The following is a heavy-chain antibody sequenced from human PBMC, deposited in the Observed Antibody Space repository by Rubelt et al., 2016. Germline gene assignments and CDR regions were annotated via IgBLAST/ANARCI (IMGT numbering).Heavy chain of an antibody. D-gene: IGHD2-21*01. CDR2: IIPILGIA. CDR1: GGTFSSYA. Sequence: QVQLVQSGAEVKKPGSSVKVSCKASGGTFSSYAISWVRQAPGQGLEWMGRIIPILGIANYAQKFQGRVTITADKYTGPAYMELSSLRSEDTAVYYCARVGDTWGFDYWGQGTLVTVSA. CDR3: ARVGDTWGFDY. J-gene: IGHJ4*02. V-gene: IGHV1-69*04.